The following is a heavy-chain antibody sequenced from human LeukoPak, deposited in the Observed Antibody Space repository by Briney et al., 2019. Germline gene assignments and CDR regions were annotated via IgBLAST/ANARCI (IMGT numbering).Heavy chain of an antibody. CDR3: ARGTSAGGNHPDT. CDR2: IHSSGST. J-gene: IGHJ5*02. Sequence: SETLSLTCTVPVGSISGYYWRWIRQSRWKGLGWIAQIHSSGSTDYNPSLKSRLTISIDTSKNQFSLKLSSVTAADTAVYYCARGTSAGGNHPDTWGQGTLVTVSS. D-gene: IGHD1-14*01. CDR1: VGSISGYY. V-gene: IGHV4-59*01.